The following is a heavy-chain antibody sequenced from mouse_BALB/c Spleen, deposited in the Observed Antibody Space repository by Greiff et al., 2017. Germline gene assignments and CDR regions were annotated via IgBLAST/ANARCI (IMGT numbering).Heavy chain of an antibody. V-gene: IGHV14-3*02. D-gene: IGHD3-2*01. J-gene: IGHJ2*01. CDR2: IDPANGNT. CDR1: GFNIKDTY. CDR3: APDSSGYDY. Sequence: EVMLVESGAELVKPGASVKLSCTASGFNIKDTYMHWVKQRPEQGLEWIGRIDPANGNTKYDPKFQGKATITADTSSNTAYLQLSSLTSEDTAVYYCAPDSSGYDYWGQGTTLTVSS.